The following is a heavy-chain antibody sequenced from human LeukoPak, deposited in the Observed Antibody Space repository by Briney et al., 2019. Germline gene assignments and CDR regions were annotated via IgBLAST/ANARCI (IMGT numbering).Heavy chain of an antibody. CDR3: ARENHYGSGGYFDY. CDR1: GFTFSSYS. V-gene: IGHV3-21*01. J-gene: IGHJ4*02. Sequence: GGSLRLSCAASGFTFSSYSMNWVRQAPGKGLEWVSSISSSSSYIYYADSVKGRFTISRDNAKNSLYLQMNSLRAEDTAVYYCARENHYGSGGYFDYWGQGTLVTVSS. CDR2: ISSSSSYI. D-gene: IGHD3-10*01.